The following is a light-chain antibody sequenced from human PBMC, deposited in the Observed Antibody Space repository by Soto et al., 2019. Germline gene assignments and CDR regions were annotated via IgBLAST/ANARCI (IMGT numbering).Light chain of an antibody. Sequence: QSALTQPASVSGSPGQSITISCTGTSSDVGGYNYVSWYQHHPGKAPKGMLYEVSNRPSWVSNRFSGSKSGNTASLTISGLQAADEADYYCSAYTRSSTWVFGGGTKLTVL. V-gene: IGLV2-14*01. CDR1: SSDVGGYNY. CDR3: SAYTRSSTWV. J-gene: IGLJ3*02. CDR2: EVS.